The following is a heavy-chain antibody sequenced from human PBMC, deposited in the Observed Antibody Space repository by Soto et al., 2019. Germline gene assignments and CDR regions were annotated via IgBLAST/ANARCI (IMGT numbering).Heavy chain of an antibody. CDR2: ISGSGAST. Sequence: GGARRLSWAASGFTFSSYAMSWVRQAPGKGLRWVSAISGSGASTYYAASVKGRFTISRDNSKNTLYLQMNSLRAEDTAVYYCAKAGQWLVRYYFDYWGQGTLVTVSS. J-gene: IGHJ4*02. V-gene: IGHV3-23*01. CDR1: GFTFSSYA. CDR3: AKAGQWLVRYYFDY. D-gene: IGHD6-19*01.